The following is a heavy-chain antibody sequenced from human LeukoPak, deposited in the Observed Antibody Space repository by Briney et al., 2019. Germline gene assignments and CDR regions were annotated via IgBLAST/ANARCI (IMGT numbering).Heavy chain of an antibody. CDR1: GGSISSYY. J-gene: IGHJ4*02. CDR3: ARHRSKWLQSSFDY. Sequence: SETLSLTCTVSGGSISSYYWSWVRQPPGKGLEWIGFVYYTGSTNYSPSLKSRVTISVDTSKNQFSLKLNSVTAADTAVYYCARHRSKWLQSSFDYWGQGTLVTVSS. D-gene: IGHD5-24*01. CDR2: VYYTGST. V-gene: IGHV4-59*08.